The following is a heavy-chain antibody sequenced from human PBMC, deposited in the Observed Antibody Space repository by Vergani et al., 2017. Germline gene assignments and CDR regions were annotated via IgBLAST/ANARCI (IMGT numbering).Heavy chain of an antibody. J-gene: IGHJ6*04. CDR2: ISSSSSYI. V-gene: IGHV3-21*01. D-gene: IGHD3-9*01. CDR1: GFTFSSYS. Sequence: EVQLVESGGGLVKPGGSLRLSCAASGFTFSSYSMNWVRQAPGKGLEWVSSISSSSSYIYYADSVKGRFTISRDNTKNSLYLQMNSLRAEDTAVYYCARAVGLRYSDVWGKGTTVTVSS. CDR3: ARAVGLRYSDV.